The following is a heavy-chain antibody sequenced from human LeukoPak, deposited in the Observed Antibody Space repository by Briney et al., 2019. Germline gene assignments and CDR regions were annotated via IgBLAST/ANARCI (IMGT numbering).Heavy chain of an antibody. CDR1: EFSVGSNY. CDR3: AKDPYDYYDSSGYYYEPYFDY. J-gene: IGHJ4*02. V-gene: IGHV3-23*01. CDR2: ISGSGGST. Sequence: GGSLRLSCAASEFSVGSNYMTWVRQAPGKGLEWVSAISGSGGSTYYADSVKGRFTISRDNSKNTLYLQMNSLRAEDTAVYYCAKDPYDYYDSSGYYYEPYFDYWGQGTLVTVSS. D-gene: IGHD3-22*01.